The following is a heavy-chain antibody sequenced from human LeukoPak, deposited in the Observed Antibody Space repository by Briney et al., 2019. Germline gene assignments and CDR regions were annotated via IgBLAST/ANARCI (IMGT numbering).Heavy chain of an antibody. V-gene: IGHV3-33*01. CDR3: AREGENADRDAFDI. J-gene: IGHJ3*02. Sequence: GGSLRLSCAASGFTLSSSGMHWVRQAPGKGLEWVVVIWYDGRYTYYADSVKGRFTISRDSSKNTVYLQMKSLRAEDTGFYYCAREGENADRDAFDIWGQGTMVTVSS. CDR2: IWYDGRYT. CDR1: GFTLSSSG. D-gene: IGHD3-16*01.